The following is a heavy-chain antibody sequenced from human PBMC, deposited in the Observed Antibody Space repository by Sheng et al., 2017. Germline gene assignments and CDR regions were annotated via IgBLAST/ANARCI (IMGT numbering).Heavy chain of an antibody. D-gene: IGHD5-12*01. CDR1: GYTFSNYG. V-gene: IGHV1-18*01. CDR3: ARVGGEWNGYGDS. CDR2: ISAYTGNT. J-gene: IGHJ4*02. Sequence: QVQLVQSGREVKKPGASVKVSCKASGYTFSNYGISWVRQAPGQGLQWMGCISAYTGNTNYVREFQGRVTMTTDTSTNTAYMELRSLTSNDTAVYFCARVGGEWNGYGDSWGQGTLVIVSS.